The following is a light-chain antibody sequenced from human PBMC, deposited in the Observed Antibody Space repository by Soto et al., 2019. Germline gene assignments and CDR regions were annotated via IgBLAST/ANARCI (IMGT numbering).Light chain of an antibody. CDR1: ENVGTN. CDR2: GSS. CDR3: QQYNNWGLS. J-gene: IGKJ4*01. Sequence: IVLRQSPATLSVSPGERVTLSCRASENVGTNLAWYQQRPGQPPRLLIYGSSTRATGISATFSGSGSRTEFTLTISSLQSEDSAVYYCQQYNNWGLSFGGGTKVDIK. V-gene: IGKV3D-15*01.